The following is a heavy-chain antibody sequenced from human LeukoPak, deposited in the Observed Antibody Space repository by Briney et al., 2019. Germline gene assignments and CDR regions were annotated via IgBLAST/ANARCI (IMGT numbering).Heavy chain of an antibody. Sequence: SETLSLTCAVYGGSFSGYYWSWIRQPPGKGLEWIGNIYHSGSTYYNPSLKSRVTISVDTSKNQFSLKLSSVTAADTAVYYCARDGGSSGWYNNWFDPWGQGTLVTVSS. CDR3: ARDGGSSGWYNNWFDP. CDR1: GGSFSGYY. CDR2: IYHSGST. V-gene: IGHV4-34*01. D-gene: IGHD6-19*01. J-gene: IGHJ5*02.